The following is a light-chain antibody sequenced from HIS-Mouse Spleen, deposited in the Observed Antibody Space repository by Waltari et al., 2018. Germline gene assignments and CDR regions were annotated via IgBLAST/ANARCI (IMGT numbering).Light chain of an antibody. J-gene: IGLJ2*01. Sequence: SYELTQPPSVSVSPGQTASITCSGDKLGDKYACWYQQKPGQAPVLVVYDDSARPSGIPERFSGSNSGNTATLTISRVEAGDEADYYCQVWDSSSDHVVFGGGTKLTVL. CDR2: DDS. V-gene: IGLV3-21*02. CDR3: QVWDSSSDHVV. CDR1: KLGDKY.